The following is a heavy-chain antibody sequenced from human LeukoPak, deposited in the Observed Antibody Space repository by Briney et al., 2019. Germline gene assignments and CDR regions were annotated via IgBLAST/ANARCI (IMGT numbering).Heavy chain of an antibody. Sequence: GGSLGLSCAASGFTFSSYWMHWVRQAPGKGLVWVSRINSDGSSTSYADSMKGRFTISRDNAKNTLYLQMNSLRAEDTAVYYCARVRRTNWGSFDYWGQGTLVTVSS. CDR1: GFTFSSYW. CDR3: ARVRRTNWGSFDY. CDR2: INSDGSST. J-gene: IGHJ4*02. V-gene: IGHV3-74*01. D-gene: IGHD7-27*01.